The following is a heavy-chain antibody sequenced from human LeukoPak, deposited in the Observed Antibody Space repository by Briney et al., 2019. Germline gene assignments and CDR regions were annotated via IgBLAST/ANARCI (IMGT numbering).Heavy chain of an antibody. CDR2: IYTSGST. V-gene: IGHV4-61*02. Sequence: SQTLSLTCTVSGGSISSGSYYWSWIRQPAGKGLEWIGRIYTSGSTNYNPSLKSRVTISVDTSKNQFSLKLSSVTAADTAVYYCARYYDFWSGYPADDAFDIWGQGTMVTVSS. CDR1: GGSISSGSYY. CDR3: ARYYDFWSGYPADDAFDI. D-gene: IGHD3-3*01. J-gene: IGHJ3*02.